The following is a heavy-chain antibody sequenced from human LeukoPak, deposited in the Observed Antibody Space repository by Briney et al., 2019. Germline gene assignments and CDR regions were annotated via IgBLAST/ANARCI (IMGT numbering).Heavy chain of an antibody. V-gene: IGHV1-69*13. Sequence: SVKVSCKASGYTFSGYYMHWVRQAPGQGLEWMGGIIPIFDTTNYAQKFQGRVTITADESTSTAYMELSSLRFEDTAVYYCARDGPLGSWYNFDYWGQGTLVTVSS. J-gene: IGHJ4*02. CDR2: IIPIFDTT. D-gene: IGHD6-13*01. CDR1: GYTFSGYY. CDR3: ARDGPLGSWYNFDY.